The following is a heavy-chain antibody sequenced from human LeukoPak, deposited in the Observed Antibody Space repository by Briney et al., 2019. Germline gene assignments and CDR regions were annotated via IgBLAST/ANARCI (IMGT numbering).Heavy chain of an antibody. V-gene: IGHV1-18*01. J-gene: IGHJ6*02. D-gene: IGHD6-19*01. Sequence: ASVKVSCKVSGYTLTELSMHWVRQAPGQGLEWMGWISAYNGNTNYAQKLQGRVTMTTDTSTSTAYMELRSLRSDDTAVYYCAIIAVAALGSYGMDVWGQGTTVTVSS. CDR3: AIIAVAALGSYGMDV. CDR2: ISAYNGNT. CDR1: GYTLTELS.